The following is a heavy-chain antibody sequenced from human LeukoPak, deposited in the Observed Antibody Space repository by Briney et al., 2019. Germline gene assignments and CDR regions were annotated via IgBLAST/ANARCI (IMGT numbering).Heavy chain of an antibody. D-gene: IGHD6-6*01. Sequence: GGSLRLSCAVSGFTFSGFWLSWSRQAPGKGLEWVASINLDGGEGYYADVVKGRFTISRDNAKNSLYLQINSLRAEDTAVYYCARSSYSSSSSVWGQGTMVTVSS. CDR2: INLDGGEG. CDR3: ARSSYSSSSSV. J-gene: IGHJ3*01. V-gene: IGHV3-7*03. CDR1: GFTFSGFW.